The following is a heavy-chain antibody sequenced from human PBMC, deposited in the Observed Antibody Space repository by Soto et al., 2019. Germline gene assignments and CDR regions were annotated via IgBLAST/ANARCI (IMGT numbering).Heavy chain of an antibody. D-gene: IGHD6-19*01. CDR1: GLTFRTYA. CDR2: ISGSGGST. J-gene: IGHJ3*02. Sequence: GGSLRLSCAASGLTFRTYAMRWVRQAPGKGLEWVSAISGSGGSTYYADSVKGRFTISSDNSKNTLYLQMNSLRAEDTAVYYCSKREDAVADALDISARGTMDTVS. CDR3: SKREDAVADALDI. V-gene: IGHV3-23*01.